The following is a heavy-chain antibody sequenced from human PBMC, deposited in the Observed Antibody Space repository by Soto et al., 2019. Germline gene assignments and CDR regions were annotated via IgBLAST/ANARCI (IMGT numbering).Heavy chain of an antibody. V-gene: IGHV3-30*18. CDR3: AKSRGPEKAWDEYYYYGMDV. CDR1: GFTFSSYG. D-gene: IGHD1-26*01. CDR2: ISYDGSNK. J-gene: IGHJ6*02. Sequence: QVQLVESGGGVVQPGRSLRLSCAASGFTFSSYGMHWVRQAPGKGLEWVAVISYDGSNKYYADSVKGRFTISRDNSKNTLYLQMNSLRAEDTAVYYCAKSRGPEKAWDEYYYYGMDVWGQGTTVTVSS.